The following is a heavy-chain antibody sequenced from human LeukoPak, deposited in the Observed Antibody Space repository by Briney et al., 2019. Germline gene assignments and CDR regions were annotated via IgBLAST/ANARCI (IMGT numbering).Heavy chain of an antibody. Sequence: SQTLSLTCAISGDSVSRNSAAWNWIRQSPSRGLEWSGRTYYRSKWYNDYTVSAKSRISINPDTSKNQFSLQLESVTPEDTAVYYCARFDYGAPDYWGQGTLVTVSS. CDR1: GDSVSRNSAA. CDR3: ARFDYGAPDY. D-gene: IGHD3-16*01. J-gene: IGHJ4*02. CDR2: TYYRSKWYN. V-gene: IGHV6-1*01.